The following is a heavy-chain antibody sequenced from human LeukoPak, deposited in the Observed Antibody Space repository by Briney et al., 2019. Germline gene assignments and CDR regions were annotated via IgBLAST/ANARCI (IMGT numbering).Heavy chain of an antibody. V-gene: IGHV3-64*01. CDR1: GFTFSTYT. CDR2: ISGNGGSR. D-gene: IGHD1-26*01. CDR3: AKRSGINYGFFDS. Sequence: GGSLTLSCAASGFTFSTYTMHWVRQAPGKGLEYVSSISGNGGSREYANSVKGRFTISRDNSRNTLYLQMNSLRSEDTAVYYCAKRSGINYGFFDSWGQGTLVTVSS. J-gene: IGHJ4*02.